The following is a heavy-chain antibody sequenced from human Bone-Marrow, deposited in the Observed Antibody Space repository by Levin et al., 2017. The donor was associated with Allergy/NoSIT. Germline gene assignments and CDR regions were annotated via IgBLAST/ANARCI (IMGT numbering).Heavy chain of an antibody. Sequence: ESLKISCAASGFTFSNYWMNWVRQAPGKGLEWVSNINQGGSEKYYVDSVKGRFTISRDNAKNSLYLQMNSLRAEDTAVYYCARGVWFGELSGSGMDVWGQGTTVTVSS. V-gene: IGHV3-7*04. D-gene: IGHD3-10*01. CDR1: GFTFSNYW. CDR2: INQGGSEK. CDR3: ARGVWFGELSGSGMDV. J-gene: IGHJ6*02.